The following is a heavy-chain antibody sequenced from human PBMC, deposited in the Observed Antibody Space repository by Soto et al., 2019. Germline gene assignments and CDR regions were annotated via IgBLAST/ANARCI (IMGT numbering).Heavy chain of an antibody. J-gene: IGHJ6*02. CDR3: ARHYSAMGV. Sequence: EVQLVETGGDLIKPGGSLRLSCAASGFTVSSDSMTWVRQAPGKGLERISIIYSDNNTDYADSVKGRFSISRDTSKNILDLQMNSLRAEDMDEDYCARHYSAMGVWGQGTTVTVSS. CDR1: GFTVSSDS. V-gene: IGHV3-53*02. CDR2: IYSDNNT.